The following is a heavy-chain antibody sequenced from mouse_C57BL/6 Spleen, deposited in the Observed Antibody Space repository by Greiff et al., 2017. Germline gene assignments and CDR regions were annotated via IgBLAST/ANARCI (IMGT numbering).Heavy chain of an antibody. J-gene: IGHJ3*01. CDR3: ARDGSSLAY. CDR1: GYTFTSYW. Sequence: QVQLKQPGAELVKPGASVKLSCKASGYTFTSYWMQWVKQRSGQGLEWIGEIDPSDSYTNYNQKFKGKATLTVDTSSSTAYMQLSSLTSEDSAVYYCARDGSSLAYWGQGTLVTVSA. V-gene: IGHV1-50*01. D-gene: IGHD1-1*01. CDR2: IDPSDSYT.